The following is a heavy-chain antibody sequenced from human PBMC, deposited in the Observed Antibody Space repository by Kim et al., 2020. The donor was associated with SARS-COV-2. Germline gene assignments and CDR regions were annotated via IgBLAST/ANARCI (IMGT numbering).Heavy chain of an antibody. CDR1: GYSFSTEW. D-gene: IGHD3-3*01. CDR3: ARAPSHYDFWSGYYKADGFDV. Sequence: GESLKISCKGSGYSFSTEWIGWVRQVSGFGLEWMGVIYPDDADVRYSPSFEGHITISVDTSISTSYVQWNTLKASDTAMYYCARAPSHYDFWSGYYKADGFDVWGQGKMVTVS. CDR2: IYPDDADV. J-gene: IGHJ3*01. V-gene: IGHV5-51*01.